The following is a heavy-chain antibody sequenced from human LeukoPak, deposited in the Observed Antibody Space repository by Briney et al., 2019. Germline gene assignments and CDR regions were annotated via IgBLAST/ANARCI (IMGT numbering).Heavy chain of an antibody. CDR2: DYCGGNT. V-gene: IGHV4-61*01. Sequence: SSETLSLTCTVSGFSVTTDSYCWGWIRQPPGKGLEWIGYDYCGGNTNYDPSLKRRVTISVDTSKNQFPLTLTSVTAADTAVYFCARDHFGSLDSWGQGILVTVSS. J-gene: IGHJ4*02. CDR3: ARDHFGSLDS. D-gene: IGHD3-10*01. CDR1: GFSVTTDSYC.